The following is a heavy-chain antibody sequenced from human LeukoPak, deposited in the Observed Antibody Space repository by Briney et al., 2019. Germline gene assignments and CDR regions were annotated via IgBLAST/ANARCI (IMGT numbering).Heavy chain of an antibody. CDR3: ARLVGLSTTASC. V-gene: IGHV1-2*02. CDR2: INPTSGGT. Sequence: EASVKVSCKASGYTFIGYYLHWVRQAPGQGLEWMGWINPTSGGTNYAQKFQDRVTMTRDTSINTAYMELSRLTSDDTAVYYCARLVGLSTTASCWGQGTLVIVSS. J-gene: IGHJ4*02. D-gene: IGHD5/OR15-5a*01. CDR1: GYTFIGYY.